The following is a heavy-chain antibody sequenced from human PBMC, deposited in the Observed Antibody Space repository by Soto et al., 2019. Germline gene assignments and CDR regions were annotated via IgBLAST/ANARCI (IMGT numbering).Heavy chain of an antibody. CDR1: GFTFDDYT. D-gene: IGHD2-2*01. CDR3: ASSTSHPPAD. CDR2: ISWDGGST. V-gene: IGHV3-43*01. J-gene: IGHJ4*02. Sequence: PGGSLRLSCAASGFTFDDYTMRWVRQAPGKGLEWVSLISWDGGSTYYADSVKGRFTISRDNSKNSLYLQMNSLRTEDTALYYCASSTSHPPADWGQGTLVTVSS.